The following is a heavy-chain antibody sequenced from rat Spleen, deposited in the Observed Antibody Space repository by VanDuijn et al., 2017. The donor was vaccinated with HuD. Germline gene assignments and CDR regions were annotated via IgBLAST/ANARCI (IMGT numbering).Heavy chain of an antibody. V-gene: IGHV5-22*01. CDR1: GFTFSDYN. J-gene: IGHJ4*01. Sequence: EVQLVESGGGLVQPGRSLKLSCAASGFTFSDYNMAWVRQAPKKGLEWVASISYEGSSTYYGDSVKGRFTISRDNAKSTLYLQMNSLRAEETATFYCARHMDAWGQGASVTVSS. CDR3: ARHMDA. CDR2: ISYEGSST.